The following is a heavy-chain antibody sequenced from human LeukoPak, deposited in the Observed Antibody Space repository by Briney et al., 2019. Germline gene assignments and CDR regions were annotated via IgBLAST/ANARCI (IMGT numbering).Heavy chain of an antibody. CDR1: GYTFTGYY. CDR3: AIWYYYDSSGYLTLGFDY. CDR2: INPNSGGT. D-gene: IGHD3-22*01. Sequence: GASVKVSCKASGYTFTGYYMHWVRQAPGQGLEWMGWINPNSGGTNYAQKFQGRVTMTRDTSISTAYMELSRLRSDDTAVYYCAIWYYYDSSGYLTLGFDYWGQGTLVTVSS. J-gene: IGHJ4*02. V-gene: IGHV1-2*02.